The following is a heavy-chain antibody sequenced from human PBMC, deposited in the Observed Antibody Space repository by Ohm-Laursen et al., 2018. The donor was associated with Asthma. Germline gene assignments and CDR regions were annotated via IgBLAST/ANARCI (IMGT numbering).Heavy chain of an antibody. CDR2: IQSSGGA. D-gene: IGHD3-9*01. CDR3: ARLDWVRSMFDS. J-gene: IGHJ4*02. V-gene: IGHV4-59*02. Sequence: SQTLSLTSAVSAGTVNGYDWSCVRPATGRELEWIAYIQSSGGANYNPSLQSRVTLSLDASKNQVPLRLSSVTAADTALYCCARLDWVRSMFDSWGPGIQVLVSS. CDR1: AGTVNGYD.